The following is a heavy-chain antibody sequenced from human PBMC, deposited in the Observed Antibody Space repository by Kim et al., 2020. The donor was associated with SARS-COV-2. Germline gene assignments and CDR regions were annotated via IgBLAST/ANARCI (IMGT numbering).Heavy chain of an antibody. Sequence: ASVKVSCKASGYTFTSYAMHWVRQAPGQRLEWMGWINAGNGNTKYSQKFQGRVTITRDTSASTAYMELSSLRSEDTAVYYCASGSVTTAAFDIWGQGTMVTVSS. CDR1: GYTFTSYA. D-gene: IGHD4-17*01. CDR3: ASGSVTTAAFDI. CDR2: INAGNGNT. V-gene: IGHV1-3*01. J-gene: IGHJ3*02.